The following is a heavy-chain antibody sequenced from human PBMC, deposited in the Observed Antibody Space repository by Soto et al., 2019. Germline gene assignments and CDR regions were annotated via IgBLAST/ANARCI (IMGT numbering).Heavy chain of an antibody. V-gene: IGHV3-13*01. CDR3: ARELYENGMDV. CDR1: GFTFSSYD. Sequence: PGGSLRLSCAASGFTFSSYDMHWVRQATGKGLEWVSAIGTAGDTYYPGSVKGRFTISRENAKNSLYLQMNSLRAEDTAVYYCARELYENGMDVWRQGTTVTVSS. CDR2: IGTAGDT. D-gene: IGHD2-8*01. J-gene: IGHJ6*01.